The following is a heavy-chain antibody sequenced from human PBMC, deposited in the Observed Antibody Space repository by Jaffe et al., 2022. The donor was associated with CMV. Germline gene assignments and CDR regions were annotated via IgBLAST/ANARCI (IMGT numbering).Heavy chain of an antibody. D-gene: IGHD5-18*01. V-gene: IGHV1-2*04. CDR1: GYTFTGYY. CDR3: ARGGGGYSYGSYYYYMDV. CDR2: INPNSGGT. Sequence: QVQLVQSGAEVKKPGASVKVSCKASGYTFTGYYMHWVRQAPGQGLEWMGWINPNSGGTNYAQKFQGWVTMTRDTSISTAYMELSRLRSDDTAVYYCARGGGGYSYGSYYYYMDVWGKGTTVTVSS. J-gene: IGHJ6*03.